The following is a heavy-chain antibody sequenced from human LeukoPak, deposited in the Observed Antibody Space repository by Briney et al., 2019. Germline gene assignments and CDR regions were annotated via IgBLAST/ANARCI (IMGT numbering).Heavy chain of an antibody. CDR3: AFDWYIVGATPGPYYFDY. CDR1: GGTFSSYA. V-gene: IGHV1-69*05. J-gene: IGHJ4*02. D-gene: IGHD1-26*01. CDR2: IIPIFGTA. Sequence: GASVKVSCKAFGGTFSSYAISWVRQAPGQGLEWMGGIIPIFGTANYAQKFQGRVTITTDESTSTAYMELSSLRSEDTAVYYCAFDWYIVGATPGPYYFDYWGQGTLVTVSS.